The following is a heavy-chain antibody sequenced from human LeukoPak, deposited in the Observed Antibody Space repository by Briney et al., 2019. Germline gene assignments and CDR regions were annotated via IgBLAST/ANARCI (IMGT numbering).Heavy chain of an antibody. Sequence: GGSLRLSCAASGFTFSSYSMSWVRQAPGKGLEWVSSISSSSSYIYYADSVKGRFTISRDNAKNSLYLQMNSLRAEDTAVYYCATLGVRGAPYYFDYWGQGTLVTVSS. J-gene: IGHJ4*02. CDR3: ATLGVRGAPYYFDY. D-gene: IGHD3-10*01. V-gene: IGHV3-21*01. CDR1: GFTFSSYS. CDR2: ISSSSSYI.